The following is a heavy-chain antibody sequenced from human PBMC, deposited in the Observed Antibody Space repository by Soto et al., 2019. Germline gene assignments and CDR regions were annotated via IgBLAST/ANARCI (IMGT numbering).Heavy chain of an antibody. J-gene: IGHJ4*02. CDR2: INHSGST. Sequence: SETLSLTCAVYGGSFSGYYWSWIRQPPGKGLEWIGEINHSGSTNYNPSLKSRVTISVDTSKNQFSLKLSSVTAADTAVYYCARALYSSGWYIWGQGTLVTVSS. V-gene: IGHV4-34*01. CDR3: ARALYSSGWYI. CDR1: GGSFSGYY. D-gene: IGHD6-19*01.